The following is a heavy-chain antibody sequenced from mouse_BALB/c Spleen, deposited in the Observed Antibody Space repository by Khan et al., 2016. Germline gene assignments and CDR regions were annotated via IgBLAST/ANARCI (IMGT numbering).Heavy chain of an antibody. D-gene: IGHD2-14*01. J-gene: IGHJ2*01. CDR3: ARGRDYRYLFDY. CDR2: ISYSGST. V-gene: IGHV3-2*02. Sequence: QLQESGPGLVKPSQSLSLTCTVTGYSITSDYAWNWIRQFPGNKLEWMGYISYSGSTSYNPSLKSRISITRDTSKNQFFLQLNSVTTEDTATYYCARGRDYRYLFDYWGQGTTLTVSS. CDR1: GYSITSDYA.